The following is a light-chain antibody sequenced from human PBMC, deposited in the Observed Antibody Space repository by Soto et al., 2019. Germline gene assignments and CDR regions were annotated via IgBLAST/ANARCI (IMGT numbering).Light chain of an antibody. CDR2: AAS. CDR1: QFINFY. Sequence: DMQMTQSPAALAASVGDRVSLTYRASQFINFYLNWYQQKPGKAPKLLIYAASTLQTGVPSRLRGSASGTYLTITISSMKHEDFETYYCQQASSFPLTFGHGTRLEIK. J-gene: IGKJ5*01. V-gene: IGKV1-39*01. CDR3: QQASSFPLT.